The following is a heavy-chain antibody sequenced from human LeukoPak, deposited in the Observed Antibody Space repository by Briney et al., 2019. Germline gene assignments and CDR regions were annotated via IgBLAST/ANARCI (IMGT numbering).Heavy chain of an antibody. D-gene: IGHD3-22*01. CDR1: GFTLSNYA. J-gene: IGHJ4*02. CDR3: AKSPLDSSGIPYFDY. Sequence: GGSLRLSCAASGFTLSNYAMSWVRQAPGKGLEWVSAISGSGGSTYYADSVKGRFTISRDNSKNTLYLQMNSLRAEDTAVYYCAKSPLDSSGIPYFDYWGQGTLVTVSS. CDR2: ISGSGGST. V-gene: IGHV3-23*01.